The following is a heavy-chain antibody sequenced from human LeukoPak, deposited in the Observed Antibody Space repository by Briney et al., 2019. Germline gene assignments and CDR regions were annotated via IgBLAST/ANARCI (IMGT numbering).Heavy chain of an antibody. D-gene: IGHD2-2*01. V-gene: IGHV4-59*08. CDR1: GGSISTYY. CDR2: IYYSGNS. J-gene: IGHJ4*02. Sequence: PSETLSLTCTVSGGSISTYYWSWIRQPPGKGLEWIGYIYYSGNSNYNPSLKSRVTISVDTSKNQFSLKLSSVTAADTAVYYCARGGVPLLYYFDYWGQGTLVTVSS. CDR3: ARGGVPLLYYFDY.